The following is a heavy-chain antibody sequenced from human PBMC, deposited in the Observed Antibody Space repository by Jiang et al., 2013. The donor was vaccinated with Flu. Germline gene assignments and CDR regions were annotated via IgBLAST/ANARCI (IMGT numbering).Heavy chain of an antibody. CDR1: GFSLSTSGMR. V-gene: IGHV2-5*08. J-gene: IGHJ4*02. CDR3: AHSPMTTVTTYYFDY. CDR2: IYWDGDE. D-gene: IGHD4-17*01. Sequence: KPTQTLTLTCTFSGFSLSTSGMRVSWIRQPPGKALERLALIYWDGDERYSPSLKSRLTITKDTSKNQVVLTMTNMDPVDTATYFCAHSPMTTVTTYYFDYWGLGTLVTVSS.